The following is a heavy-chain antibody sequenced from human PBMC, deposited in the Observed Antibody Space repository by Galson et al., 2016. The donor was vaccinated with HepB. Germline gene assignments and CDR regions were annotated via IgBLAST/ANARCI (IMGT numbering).Heavy chain of an antibody. J-gene: IGHJ4*02. V-gene: IGHV3-43*02. Sequence: SLRLSCAASGFTFLDSAMHWVRQPPGKGLEWVSLISANGANAHYADSVKGRFTISRDISENTLYLEMNSLTVEDTAFYYGAKDVKGYFDYWGQGTLVTVSS. CDR3: AKDVKGYFDY. CDR2: ISANGANA. CDR1: GFTFLDSA.